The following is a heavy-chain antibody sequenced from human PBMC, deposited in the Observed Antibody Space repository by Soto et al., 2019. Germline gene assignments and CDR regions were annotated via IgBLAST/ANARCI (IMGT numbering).Heavy chain of an antibody. V-gene: IGHV3-30-3*01. CDR1: GFTFSSYA. J-gene: IGHJ4*02. CDR2: ISYDGSNK. D-gene: IGHD6-6*01. Sequence: QVQLVESGGGVVQPGRSLRLSCAASGFTFSSYAMHWVRQAPGKGLEWVAVISYDGSNKYYADSVKGRFTISRDNSKNTLYLQMNSLRAEDTAVYYCARIYRSSSNYFDYWGQGTLVTVSS. CDR3: ARIYRSSSNYFDY.